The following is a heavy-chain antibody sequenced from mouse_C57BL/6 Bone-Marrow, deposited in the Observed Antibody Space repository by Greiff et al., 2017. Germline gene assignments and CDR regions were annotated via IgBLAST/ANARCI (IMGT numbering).Heavy chain of an antibody. J-gene: IGHJ2*01. CDR1: GFTFTSYT. CDR3: ARHSLITTVVATDY. D-gene: IGHD1-1*01. Sequence: EVQVEESGGGLVKPGGSLKLSCAASGFTFTSYTMSWVRQTPGKRLEWVATISGGGGNTYYPDSVKGRFTLSRDNAKTTRYLQMSSLRSEDTALDYCARHSLITTVVATDYWGQGTTLTVSS. CDR2: ISGGGGNT. V-gene: IGHV5-9*01.